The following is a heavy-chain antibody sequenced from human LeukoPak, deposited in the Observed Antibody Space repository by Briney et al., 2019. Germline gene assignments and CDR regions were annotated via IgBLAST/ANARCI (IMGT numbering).Heavy chain of an antibody. V-gene: IGHV4-39*01. CDR2: IYYSGST. Sequence: PSETLSLTCTVSGGSISSDSYYWAWIRQPPGKGLEWIASIYYSGSTYYNPSLKSRVTISVDTSRNQFSLKLSSVTAADTAVYYCALASSGWYDFDYWGQGTLVTVSS. CDR3: ALASSGWYDFDY. CDR1: GGSISSDSYY. D-gene: IGHD6-19*01. J-gene: IGHJ4*02.